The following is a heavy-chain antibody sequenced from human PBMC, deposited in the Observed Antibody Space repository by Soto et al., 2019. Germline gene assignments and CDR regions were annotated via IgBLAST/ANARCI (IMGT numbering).Heavy chain of an antibody. CDR1: GGTFSSYT. D-gene: IGHD2-2*02. CDR3: AMEYCSSTSCYRDY. Sequence: QVQLVQSGAEVKKPGSSVKVSCKASGGTFSSYTISWVRQAPGQGLEWMGRIIPILGIANYAQKFQGRVPITADKSTSTAYMELRSMSSEETAVYYCAMEYCSSTSCYRDYWGQGTLVTVSS. J-gene: IGHJ4*02. CDR2: IIPILGIA. V-gene: IGHV1-69*02.